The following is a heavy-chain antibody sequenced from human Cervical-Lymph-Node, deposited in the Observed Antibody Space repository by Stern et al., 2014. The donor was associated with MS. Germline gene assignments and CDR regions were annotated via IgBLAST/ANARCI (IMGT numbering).Heavy chain of an antibody. J-gene: IGHJ4*02. CDR3: ARDRWGSGSAWQLDF. CDR1: GFTFSSYT. Sequence: VHLVESGGGVVQPGRSLRLSCAVSGFTFSSYTMHWVRQAPGKGLEGVAVISFDGGTKFYADSVEGRFTLSRDNSNDTLFLQMNSLRTEDTAVYYCARDRWGSGSAWQLDFWGQGILVTVSS. V-gene: IGHV3-30*04. D-gene: IGHD6-25*01. CDR2: ISFDGGTK.